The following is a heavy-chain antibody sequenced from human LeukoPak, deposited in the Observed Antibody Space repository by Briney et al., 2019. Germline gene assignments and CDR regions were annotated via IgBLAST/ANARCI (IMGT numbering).Heavy chain of an antibody. V-gene: IGHV3-15*01. CDR2: IRSKTDGGAT. D-gene: IGHD3-10*01. CDR1: GFTFSNAW. J-gene: IGHJ4*02. Sequence: GGSLRLSCAASGFTFSNAWMSWVRQAPGKGLEWVGHIRSKTDGGATDYAAPVKGRFTISRDDSKNTLYLQMNSLKTEDTAVYYCATEVLLWFGANSDYWGQGTLVTVSS. CDR3: ATEVLLWFGANSDY.